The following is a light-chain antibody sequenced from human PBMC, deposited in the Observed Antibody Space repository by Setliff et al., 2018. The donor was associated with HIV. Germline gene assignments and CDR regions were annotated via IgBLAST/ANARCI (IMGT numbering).Light chain of an antibody. J-gene: IGLJ1*01. CDR2: YDS. V-gene: IGLV3-21*04. CDR1: NIGRKS. Sequence: SYALTQPPSVSVAPGKTARITCGGNNIGRKSVHWYQQKPGQAPVLVIYYDSDRPSGIPERFSGSNSGNTAALTISWVEAGDEADYYCQVWDSSSDHPGYVFGTGTKVTV. CDR3: QVWDSSSDHPGYV.